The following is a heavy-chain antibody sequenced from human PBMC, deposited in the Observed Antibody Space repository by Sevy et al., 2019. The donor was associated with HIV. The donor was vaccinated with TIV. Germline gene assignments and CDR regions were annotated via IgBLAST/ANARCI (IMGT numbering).Heavy chain of an antibody. Sequence: GGSLRLSCAASGFTFSSYGMHWVRQAPGKGLEWVAGIWYDGSNKYYADSVKGRFTISRDNSKNTLYLQMNGLRAEDTAVYYCAREVGAYDAFDIWGQGTMVTVSS. CDR3: AREVGAYDAFDI. CDR2: IWYDGSNK. D-gene: IGHD1-26*01. V-gene: IGHV3-33*01. J-gene: IGHJ3*02. CDR1: GFTFSSYG.